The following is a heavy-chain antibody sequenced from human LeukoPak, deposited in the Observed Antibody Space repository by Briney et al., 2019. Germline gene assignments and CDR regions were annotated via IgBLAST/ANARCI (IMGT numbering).Heavy chain of an antibody. Sequence: GASVKVSCKASGGTFSSYAISGVRQAPGQGLEWMGRIIPIFGTANYAQKFQGRVTITTDESTSTAYMELRSLRSDDTAVYYCASWQTTGTTFVDYWGQGTLVTVSS. CDR3: ASWQTTGTTFVDY. V-gene: IGHV1-69*05. CDR1: GGTFSSYA. D-gene: IGHD1-1*01. CDR2: IIPIFGTA. J-gene: IGHJ4*02.